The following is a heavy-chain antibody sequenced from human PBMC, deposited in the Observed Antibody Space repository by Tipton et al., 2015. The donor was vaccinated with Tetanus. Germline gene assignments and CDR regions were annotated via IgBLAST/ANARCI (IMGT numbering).Heavy chain of an antibody. Sequence: LRLSCTVSGGPIISGTPYWGWIRQLPGKGLEWIGNIYYSGTTYYNSPLKSRVTISLDTPKNQLSLKMTSVTAADTAVYYCARQADNWFDPWGQGTLVVVSS. V-gene: IGHV4-39*01. CDR3: ARQADNWFDP. CDR1: GGPIISGTPY. J-gene: IGHJ5*02. CDR2: IYYSGTT.